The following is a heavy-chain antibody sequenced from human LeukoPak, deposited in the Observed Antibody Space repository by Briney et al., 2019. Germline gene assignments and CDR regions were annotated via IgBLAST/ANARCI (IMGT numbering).Heavy chain of an antibody. CDR1: GFTFSSYS. CDR2: ISSSSSYI. J-gene: IGHJ3*02. D-gene: IGHD4-17*01. V-gene: IGHV3-21*01. CDR3: ARDARGDYLDDAFDI. Sequence: GGSLRLSCAASGFTFSSYSMNWVRQAPGKGLEWVSSISSSSSYIYYADSVKGRFTISRDNAKNSLYLQMNSLRAEETAVYYCARDARGDYLDDAFDIWGQGTMVTVSS.